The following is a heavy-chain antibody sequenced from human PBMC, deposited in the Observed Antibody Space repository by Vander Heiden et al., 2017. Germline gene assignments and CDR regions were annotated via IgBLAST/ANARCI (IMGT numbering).Heavy chain of an antibody. V-gene: IGHV1-24*01. J-gene: IGHJ3*02. Sequence: ELSMHWVRQAPGKGLEWMGGFDPEDGETIYAQKFQGRVTMTEDTSTDTAYMEMSRLRSEDTAVYYCATRRAYDAFDIWGQGTMVTVYS. CDR2: FDPEDGET. CDR1: ELS. D-gene: IGHD2-21*01. CDR3: ATRRAYDAFDI.